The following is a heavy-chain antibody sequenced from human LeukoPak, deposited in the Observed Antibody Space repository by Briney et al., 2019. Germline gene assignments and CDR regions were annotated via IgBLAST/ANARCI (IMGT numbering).Heavy chain of an antibody. CDR1: GYTFTSYD. V-gene: IGHV1-2*02. Sequence: ASVKVSCKASGYTFTSYDINWVRQATGQGLEWMGWINPNSGGTNYAQKFQGRVTMTRDTSISTAYMELSRLGSDDTAVYYCSRDSGYCSGGSCWYFDFWGQGTLVTVSA. CDR3: SRDSGYCSGGSCWYFDF. J-gene: IGHJ4*02. D-gene: IGHD2-15*01. CDR2: INPNSGGT.